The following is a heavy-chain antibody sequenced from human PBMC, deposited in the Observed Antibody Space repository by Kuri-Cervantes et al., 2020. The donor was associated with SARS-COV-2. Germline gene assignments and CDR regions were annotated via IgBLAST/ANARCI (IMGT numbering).Heavy chain of an antibody. CDR1: GDSISRSSYY. CDR2: INYRGTT. CDR3: ARQFCGTTNCYGVIDYFFMDV. J-gene: IGHJ6*03. V-gene: IGHV4-39*01. D-gene: IGHD2-2*01. Sequence: SETLSLTCIVSGDSISRSSYYWGWIRQPPGKGLEWIGSINYRGTTHYKPSLRSRVTISGDTSKNHLSLRLSSVTAADTAVYYCARQFCGTTNCYGVIDYFFMDVWGKGTTVTVSS.